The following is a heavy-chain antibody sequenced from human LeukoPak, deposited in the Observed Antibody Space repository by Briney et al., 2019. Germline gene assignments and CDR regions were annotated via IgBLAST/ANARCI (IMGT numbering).Heavy chain of an antibody. J-gene: IGHJ5*02. D-gene: IGHD6-13*01. Sequence: GGSLRLSCAASGFTFSSYAMSWVRQAPGKGLEWVSAISGSGGSTYYADSVKGRFTISRDNSKDTLYLQMNSLRAEDTAVYYCAKSIAAALSGGFDPWGQGTLVTVSS. CDR1: GFTFSSYA. CDR2: ISGSGGST. V-gene: IGHV3-23*01. CDR3: AKSIAAALSGGFDP.